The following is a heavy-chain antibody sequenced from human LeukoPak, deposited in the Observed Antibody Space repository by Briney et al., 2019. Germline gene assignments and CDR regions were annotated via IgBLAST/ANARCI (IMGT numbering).Heavy chain of an antibody. CDR2: FVPEDGET. CDR1: GYTLTELS. Sequence: ASVKVSCKVSGYTLTELSMHWVRQATGKGLEWIGGFVPEDGETIYAQKFQGRVTMTEDTSTDTAYMELSSLRSEDTAVYYCATGDYDFCSCHDDAGIRDAFDIWGQGTMVTVSS. CDR3: ATGDYDFCSCHDDAGIRDAFDI. J-gene: IGHJ3*02. D-gene: IGHD3-3*01. V-gene: IGHV1-24*01.